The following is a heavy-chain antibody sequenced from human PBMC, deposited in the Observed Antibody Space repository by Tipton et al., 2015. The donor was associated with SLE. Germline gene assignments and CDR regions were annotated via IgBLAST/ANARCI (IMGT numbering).Heavy chain of an antibody. CDR2: VHSSGRT. J-gene: IGHJ4*02. Sequence: PGLVKPSETLSLTCNVSGGSLTNYYWSWIRQPAGKGLEWIGRVHSSGRTHYSPSLSSRVTVSVDMSKNQFSLKLTSVIAADTAVYYCARTDVGGGTFFDHWGQGTLVTVSS. D-gene: IGHD1-26*01. CDR1: GGSLTNYY. V-gene: IGHV4-4*07. CDR3: ARTDVGGGTFFDH.